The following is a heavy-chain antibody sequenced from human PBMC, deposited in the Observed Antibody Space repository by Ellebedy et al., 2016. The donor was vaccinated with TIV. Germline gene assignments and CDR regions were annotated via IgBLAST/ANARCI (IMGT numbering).Heavy chain of an antibody. Sequence: GGSLRLSCAASGFTFSSYAMSWVRRSPGKGLEWVSAISSISGSTYYADSVKGRFTISRDDSKGTLYLQMNSLRAEDTAVYYCAKWGWIGYYDYWGHGTLVTVSS. CDR3: AKWGWIGYYDY. CDR2: ISSISGST. J-gene: IGHJ4*01. CDR1: GFTFSSYA. D-gene: IGHD3-3*01. V-gene: IGHV3-23*01.